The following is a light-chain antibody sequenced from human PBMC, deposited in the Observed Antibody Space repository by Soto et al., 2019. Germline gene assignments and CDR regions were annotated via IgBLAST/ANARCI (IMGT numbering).Light chain of an antibody. CDR1: SSNIGAGYD. V-gene: IGLV1-40*01. CDR2: GNS. CDR3: QSNDSSPSGWV. J-gene: IGLJ3*02. Sequence: QSVLTQPPSVSGAPGQRVTISCTESSSNIGAGYDVHWYQQLPGTAPKLLIYGNSNRPSGVPDRFSGSKSGTSASLAITGLQAEDDADYFCQSNDSSPSGWVFGGGTKLTVL.